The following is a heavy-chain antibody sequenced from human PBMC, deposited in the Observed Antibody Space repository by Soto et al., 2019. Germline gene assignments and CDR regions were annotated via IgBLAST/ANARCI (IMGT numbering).Heavy chain of an antibody. Sequence: GGSLRLSCAASGFTFSSYEMNWVRQAPGKGLEWVSYISSSGSTIYYADSVKGRFTVSRDNAQNSLYLQMNSLRAEDTAVYYCARDFRLGHSGYDWDYYYGMDVWGQGTTVTVSS. CDR3: ARDFRLGHSGYDWDYYYGMDV. J-gene: IGHJ6*02. CDR2: ISSSGSTI. V-gene: IGHV3-48*03. D-gene: IGHD5-12*01. CDR1: GFTFSSYE.